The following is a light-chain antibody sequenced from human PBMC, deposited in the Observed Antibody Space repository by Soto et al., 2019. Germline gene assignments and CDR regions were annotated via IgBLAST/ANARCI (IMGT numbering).Light chain of an antibody. Sequence: AIRMAQSPSSFSASTGDRVTITCRASQGISSYLAWYQQKPGKAPKLLIYAASTLQSGVPSRFSGSGSGTDFTLTISCLQSEDFATYYCQLYYSYHRTFGQGTKVEIK. J-gene: IGKJ1*01. CDR2: AAS. CDR3: QLYYSYHRT. V-gene: IGKV1-8*01. CDR1: QGISSY.